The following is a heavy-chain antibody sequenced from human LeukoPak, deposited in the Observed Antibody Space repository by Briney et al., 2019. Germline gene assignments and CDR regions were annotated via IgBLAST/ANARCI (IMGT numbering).Heavy chain of an antibody. V-gene: IGHV3-30-3*01. D-gene: IGHD2-21*02. Sequence: GGSLRLSCAASGFTFSSYAMHWVRQAPGKGLEWEAVISYDGSNKYYADSVKGRFTISRDNSKNTLYLQMNSLRAEDTAVYYCARGDCGGDCYSIENFDYWGQGTLVTVSS. CDR2: ISYDGSNK. CDR3: ARGDCGGDCYSIENFDY. CDR1: GFTFSSYA. J-gene: IGHJ4*02.